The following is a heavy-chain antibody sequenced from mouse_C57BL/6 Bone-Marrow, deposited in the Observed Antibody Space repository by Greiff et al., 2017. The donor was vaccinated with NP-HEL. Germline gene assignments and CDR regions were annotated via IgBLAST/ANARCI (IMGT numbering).Heavy chain of an antibody. CDR1: GFTFSSSA. Sequence: EVQLMESGEGLVKPGGSLKLSCAASGFTFSSSAMSWVRQTPEKRLEWVAYIRSGGDYITYADTLKGRFTISRDTARNTLYLQMRSLKSEDTAMYYCAIYYARDYWGQGTSVTVSS. V-gene: IGHV5S21*01. J-gene: IGHJ4*01. CDR3: AIYYARDY. CDR2: IRSGGDYI.